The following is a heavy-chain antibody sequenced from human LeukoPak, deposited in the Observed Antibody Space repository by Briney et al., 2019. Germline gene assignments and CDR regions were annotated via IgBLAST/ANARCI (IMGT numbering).Heavy chain of an antibody. CDR3: ARGITIFGVVITPYNWFDP. D-gene: IGHD3-3*01. CDR1: GGSFSGYY. J-gene: IGHJ5*02. V-gene: IGHV4-34*01. CDR2: INHSGST. Sequence: PSETLSLTCAVYGGSFSGYYWSWIRQPPEKGLEWIGEINHSGSTNYNPSLKSRVTISVDTSKNQFSLKLSSVTAADTAVYYCARGITIFGVVITPYNWFDPWGQGTLVTVSS.